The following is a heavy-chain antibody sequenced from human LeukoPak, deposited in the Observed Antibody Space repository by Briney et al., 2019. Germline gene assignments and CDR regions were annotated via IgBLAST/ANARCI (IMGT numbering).Heavy chain of an antibody. CDR3: SRLRGYSYGYADY. D-gene: IGHD5-18*01. J-gene: IGHJ4*02. CDR2: INTSGSTI. Sequence: GGSLRLSCAASGFTFSSYSMNWVRQAPGKGLEWVSYINTSGSTIDYVDSVKGRFTISRDNAKNSLYLQMNNLRAEDTAVYYCSRLRGYSYGYADYWGQGTLVTVSS. CDR1: GFTFSSYS. V-gene: IGHV3-48*01.